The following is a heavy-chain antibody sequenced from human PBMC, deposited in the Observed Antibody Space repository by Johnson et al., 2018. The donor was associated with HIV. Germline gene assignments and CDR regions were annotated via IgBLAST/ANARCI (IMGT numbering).Heavy chain of an antibody. D-gene: IGHD4-23*01. CDR3: ARDPGNGGRPFDAFDI. V-gene: IGHV3-30*04. J-gene: IGHJ3*02. CDR2: VSYDSSNK. Sequence: QVQLVESGGGVVQPGGSLRLSCAASALSFSGYAMHWVRQAPGKGLEWVAVVSYDSSNKYYADSVKGRFTISRDNSKNTVFLQMDSLRGEDTAVYYCARDPGNGGRPFDAFDIWGQGTMVTVSS. CDR1: ALSFSGYA.